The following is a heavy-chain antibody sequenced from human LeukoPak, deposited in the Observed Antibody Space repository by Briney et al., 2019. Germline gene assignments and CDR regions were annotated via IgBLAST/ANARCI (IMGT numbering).Heavy chain of an antibody. CDR3: ASGGGYYYDSSGY. Sequence: GGSLRLSCEASGFTFSNYAMNWVRQAPGKGLVWVSRINSDGSSTSYADSVKGRFTISRDNAKNTLYLQMNSLRAEDTAVYYCASGGGYYYDSSGYWGQGTLVTVSS. CDR1: GFTFSNYA. J-gene: IGHJ4*02. V-gene: IGHV3-74*01. D-gene: IGHD3-22*01. CDR2: INSDGSST.